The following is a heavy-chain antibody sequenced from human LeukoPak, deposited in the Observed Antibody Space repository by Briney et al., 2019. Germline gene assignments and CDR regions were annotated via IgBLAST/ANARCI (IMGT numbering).Heavy chain of an antibody. CDR2: KSYHGSNK. Sequence: GGSLRLSCAASGFIFSGYVMHWVRQAPAKGLEGVAVKSYHGSNKQYADSVKGRFNISKDNYKNTLHLQLNTQRGEDTAVYYLARDFDPLDAVPSVAAFDICGQATLVTASS. J-gene: IGHJ3*02. CDR3: ARDFDPLDAVPSVAAFDI. V-gene: IGHV3-30*04. CDR1: GFIFSGYV. D-gene: IGHD1-1*01.